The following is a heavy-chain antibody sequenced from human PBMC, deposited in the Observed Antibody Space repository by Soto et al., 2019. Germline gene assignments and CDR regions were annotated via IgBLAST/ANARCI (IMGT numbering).Heavy chain of an antibody. Sequence: GGSLRLSCAASGFTFSSYWMTWLRQAPGKGLEWVANINPDGSAKYYVGSVKGRFTISRDNAKNLLCLHMTGLRAEDTALYYCARGGPWAFDLWGQGTLVTVSS. CDR2: INPDGSAK. V-gene: IGHV3-7*01. CDR1: GFTFSSYW. J-gene: IGHJ3*01. CDR3: ARGGPWAFDL. D-gene: IGHD2-15*01.